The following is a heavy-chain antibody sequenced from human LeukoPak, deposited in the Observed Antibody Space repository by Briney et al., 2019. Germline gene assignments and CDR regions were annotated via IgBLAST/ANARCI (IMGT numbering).Heavy chain of an antibody. V-gene: IGHV3-15*01. J-gene: IGHJ4*02. D-gene: IGHD3-9*01. CDR1: GXTFSNAW. CDR2: IKSKTDDGTT. Sequence: GGSLRLSCAASGXTFSNAWMSWVRQAPGKGREWVGRIKSKTDDGTTDYAAPVKGRFTISRDDPKSTLYLQMNSLKTEDTAVYYCTTRYFDWLLPLDYWGQGTLVTVSS. CDR3: TTRYFDWLLPLDY.